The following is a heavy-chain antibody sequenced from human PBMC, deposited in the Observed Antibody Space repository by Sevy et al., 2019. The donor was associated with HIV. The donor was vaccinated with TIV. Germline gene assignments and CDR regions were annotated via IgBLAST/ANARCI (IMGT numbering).Heavy chain of an antibody. J-gene: IGHJ4*02. Sequence: GGSLRLSCEASGFTFSDYGMHWVRQAPGKGLEWVAVIWYDGSNKYYADSVKGRFTISRDNSKNTLYLQMNSLRAEDTVVYYWARDNLLPLMVSMVRGALSFYFDYWGQGTLVTVSS. V-gene: IGHV3-33*01. CDR1: GFTFSDYG. D-gene: IGHD3-10*01. CDR3: ARDNLLPLMVSMVRGALSFYFDY. CDR2: IWYDGSNK.